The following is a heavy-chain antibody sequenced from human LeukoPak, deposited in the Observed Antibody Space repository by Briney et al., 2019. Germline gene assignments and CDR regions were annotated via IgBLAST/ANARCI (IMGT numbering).Heavy chain of an antibody. V-gene: IGHV3-30*18. J-gene: IGHJ3*02. D-gene: IGHD2-21*02. CDR2: ISYDGSNK. CDR1: GFTFSSYG. CDR3: AKDLCGGDCYSAFDI. Sequence: GRSLRLSCAASGFTFSSYGVHWVRQAPGKGLEWVGVISYDGSNKYYADSVKGRFTISRDNSKNTLYLQMNSLRAEDTAVYYCAKDLCGGDCYSAFDIWGQGTMVTVSS.